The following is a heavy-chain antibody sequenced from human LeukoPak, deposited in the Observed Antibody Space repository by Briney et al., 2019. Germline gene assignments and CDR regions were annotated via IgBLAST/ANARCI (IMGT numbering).Heavy chain of an antibody. Sequence: ASVKVSCKASGYTFTSYGISWVRQAPGQGLEWMGWISAHNANTNYAQKLQGRVTMTTDTSTSTAYMELRSLRSDDTAVYYCARAHRPYCSSTSCFGAFDIWGQGTMVTVSS. D-gene: IGHD2-2*01. CDR1: GYTFTSYG. J-gene: IGHJ3*02. V-gene: IGHV1-18*01. CDR3: ARAHRPYCSSTSCFGAFDI. CDR2: ISAHNANT.